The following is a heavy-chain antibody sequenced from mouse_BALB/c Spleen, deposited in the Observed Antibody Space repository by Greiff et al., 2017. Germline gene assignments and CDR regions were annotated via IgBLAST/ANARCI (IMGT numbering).Heavy chain of an antibody. D-gene: IGHD1-1*01. CDR1: GYTFTSYY. V-gene: IGHV1S81*02. J-gene: IGHJ3*01. CDR3: TALRRAWFAY. CDR2: INPSNGGT. Sequence: VKLQQPGAELVKPGASVKLSCKASGYTFTSYYMYWVKQRPGQGLEWIGWINPSNGGTNFNEKFKSKATLTVDKSSSTAYMQLSSLTSEDSAVYYCTALRRAWFAYWGQGTLVTVSA.